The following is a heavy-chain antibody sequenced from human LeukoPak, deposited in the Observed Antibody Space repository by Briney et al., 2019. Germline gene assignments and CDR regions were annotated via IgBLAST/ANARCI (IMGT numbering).Heavy chain of an antibody. V-gene: IGHV3-53*01. J-gene: IGHJ1*01. CDR1: GFTVSHNY. Sequence: PGGSLRLSCAASGFTVSHNYMTWVRHAPGKGLEWVSIIYSGGSTYYADSVKGRFTISRDNSKNTLYLQMNSLRAEDTAVYYCGILPGSGHWGQGTLVTVSS. CDR3: GILPGSGH. CDR2: IYSGGST. D-gene: IGHD2-15*01.